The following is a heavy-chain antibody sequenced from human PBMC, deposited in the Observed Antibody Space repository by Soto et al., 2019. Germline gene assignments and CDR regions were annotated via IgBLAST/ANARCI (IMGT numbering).Heavy chain of an antibody. CDR1: GFTFSSYA. J-gene: IGHJ3*02. Sequence: GGSLRLSCSASGFTFSSYAMSWVRQAPGKGLEWVSGISGGVGSTYYADSVRGRFTISRDNSKNTLYLQMNSLRAEDTAVYYCAKDRLGGFSDAFDIWGQGTMVTVSS. D-gene: IGHD3-16*01. CDR2: ISGGVGST. CDR3: AKDRLGGFSDAFDI. V-gene: IGHV3-23*01.